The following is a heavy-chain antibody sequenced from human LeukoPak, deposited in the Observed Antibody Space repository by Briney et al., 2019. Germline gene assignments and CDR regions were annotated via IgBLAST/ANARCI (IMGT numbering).Heavy chain of an antibody. CDR2: ISSNGGTT. V-gene: IGHV3-64*02. CDR1: GFIFSNYG. CDR3: ARVPFSSGWYDY. D-gene: IGHD6-19*01. Sequence: GGSLRLSCAASGFIFSNYGMHWVRQAPGRGLEFVSRISSNGGTTYCADSLKGRFTISRDNSKNTVYLQMASLRPEDMAVYYCARVPFSSGWYDYWGQGTLVTVSS. J-gene: IGHJ4*02.